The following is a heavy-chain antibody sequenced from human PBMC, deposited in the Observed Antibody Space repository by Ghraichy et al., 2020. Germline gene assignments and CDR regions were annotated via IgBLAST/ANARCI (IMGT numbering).Heavy chain of an antibody. J-gene: IGHJ6*02. D-gene: IGHD3-9*01. Sequence: LSLTCIVSGGSMTSYYWSWIRQPPGKRLGWIGYIHSNGSTNYNPSFKSRVTISEDTSKNQFTLKLSSLTAADTAVYYCARERGTLFGNYYYGMDVWGQGTTVTVSS. CDR2: IHSNGST. CDR1: GGSMTSYY. V-gene: IGHV4-59*01. CDR3: ARERGTLFGNYYYGMDV.